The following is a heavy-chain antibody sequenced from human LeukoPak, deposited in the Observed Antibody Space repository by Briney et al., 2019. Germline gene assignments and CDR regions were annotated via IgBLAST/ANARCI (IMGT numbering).Heavy chain of an antibody. D-gene: IGHD1-1*01. CDR2: INTDGSST. Sequence: GSLRLPCAASGFTFSIYWMHWVRQAPGKGLVWVSRINTDGSSTTYADSVKGRFTISRDNAKNTLYLQMNSLRAEDTAVYYCGSGTMSGASPTDYWGQGTLVIVSS. CDR1: GFTFSIYW. V-gene: IGHV3-74*01. CDR3: GSGTMSGASPTDY. J-gene: IGHJ4*02.